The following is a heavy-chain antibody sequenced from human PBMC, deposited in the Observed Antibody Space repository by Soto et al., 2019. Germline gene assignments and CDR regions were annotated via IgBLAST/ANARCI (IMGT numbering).Heavy chain of an antibody. V-gene: IGHV3-23*01. J-gene: IGHJ3*02. Sequence: PGGSLRLSCAASGFTFSSYAMRCVRQPPGKGLEWGSAISGSGGSTYYADSVKGRFTISRDNSKNTLYLQMNSLRAEDTAVYYCAKDLRYSDCLRGTDAFHIWGQGTMVAASS. CDR1: GFTFSSYA. D-gene: IGHD3-9*01. CDR2: ISGSGGST. CDR3: AKDLRYSDCLRGTDAFHI.